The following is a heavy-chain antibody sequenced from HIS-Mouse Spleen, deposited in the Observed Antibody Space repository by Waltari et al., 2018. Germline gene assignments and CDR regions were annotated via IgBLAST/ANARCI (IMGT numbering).Heavy chain of an antibody. CDR3: AREIPYSSSWYDWYFDL. Sequence: QLQLQESGPGRVKPSETLSLTCTVSGGSISSSGYDGGWIRQPPGKGLEWIGSIYYSGSTYYNPSLKRRVTISVDTSKNQFSLKLSSVTAADTAVYYCAREIPYSSSWYDWYFDLWGRGTLVTVSS. CDR1: GGSISSSGYD. J-gene: IGHJ2*01. V-gene: IGHV4-39*07. D-gene: IGHD6-13*01. CDR2: IYYSGST.